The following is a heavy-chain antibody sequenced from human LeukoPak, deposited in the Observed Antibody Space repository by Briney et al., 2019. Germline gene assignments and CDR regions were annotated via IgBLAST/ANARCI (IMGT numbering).Heavy chain of an antibody. D-gene: IGHD6-19*01. CDR2: IKQDGSEK. Sequence: GGSLRLSCAASGFTFSSYWMSWVRQAPGKGLEWVANIKQDGSEKYYVDSVKGRFTISRDNAKNSLYLQMNSLRAEDTAVYYCARAQEYSSGWYYYYMDVWGKGTTVTISS. CDR1: GFTFSSYW. V-gene: IGHV3-7*01. J-gene: IGHJ6*03. CDR3: ARAQEYSSGWYYYYMDV.